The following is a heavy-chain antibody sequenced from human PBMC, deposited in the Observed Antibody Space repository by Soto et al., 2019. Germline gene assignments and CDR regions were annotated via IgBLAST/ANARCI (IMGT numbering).Heavy chain of an antibody. V-gene: IGHV3-15*07. Sequence: PGGSLRLSCAASGFTFSIAWMNWFRQAPGKGLEWVGRIKHKADGGTTDYAAPVKGRFTISRDDSTNTLYLQMNSLKTEDTAVYYWTTGARVSWNDHKWGKGRLVT. CDR1: GFTFSIAW. D-gene: IGHD1-1*01. CDR2: IKHKADGGTT. CDR3: TTGARVSWNDHK. J-gene: IGHJ4*02.